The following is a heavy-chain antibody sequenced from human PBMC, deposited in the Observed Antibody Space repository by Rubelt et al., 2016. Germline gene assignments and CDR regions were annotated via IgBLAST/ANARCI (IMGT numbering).Heavy chain of an antibody. CDR2: IYPSDSDT. V-gene: IGHV5-51*01. CDR1: GYSFASYW. Sequence: EVQVVQSGAEVKKPGESLKISCKTSGYSFASYWIGWVRQKPGKGLEWMWIIYPSDSDTRYIPAFQGQVSISADKSISTAYLQRSSLEASDTAMYYCARLGVGATPLGPWGQGTLVTVSS. J-gene: IGHJ5*02. CDR3: ARLGVGATPLGP. D-gene: IGHD1-26*01.